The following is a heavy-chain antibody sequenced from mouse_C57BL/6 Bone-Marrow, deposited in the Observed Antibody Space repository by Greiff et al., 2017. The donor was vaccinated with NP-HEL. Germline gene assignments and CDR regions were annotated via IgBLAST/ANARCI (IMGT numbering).Heavy chain of an antibody. CDR2: ISDGGSYT. D-gene: IGHD1-1*01. V-gene: IGHV5-4*03. J-gene: IGHJ1*03. Sequence: EVMLVESGGGLVKPGGSLKLSCAASGFTFSSYAMSWVRQTPEKRLGWVATISDGGSYTYYPDNVKGRFTISRDNAKNNLYLQMSHLKSEDTAMYYCARVLLLLYWYFDVWGTGTTVTVSS. CDR3: ARVLLLLYWYFDV. CDR1: GFTFSSYA.